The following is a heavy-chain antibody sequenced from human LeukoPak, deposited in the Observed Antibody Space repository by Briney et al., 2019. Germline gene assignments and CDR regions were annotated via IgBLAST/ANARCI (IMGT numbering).Heavy chain of an antibody. CDR3: ARGYTSGWYYFDY. CDR1: GFTFSRYW. D-gene: IGHD6-19*01. J-gene: IGHJ4*02. CDR2: INSDGSST. V-gene: IGHV3-74*01. Sequence: AGGSLRLSCAASGFTFSRYWMHWVRDAPGKGLVWVSRINSDGSSTSYADSVKGRFTISRDNAKNTLYLQMNSLRAEDTAVYYCARGYTSGWYYFDYWGQGTLVTVSS.